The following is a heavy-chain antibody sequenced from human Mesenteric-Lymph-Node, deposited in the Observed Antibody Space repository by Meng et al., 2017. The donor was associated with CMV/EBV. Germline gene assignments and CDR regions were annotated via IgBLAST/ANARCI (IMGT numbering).Heavy chain of an antibody. CDR3: ARGGIWSGYYYFDY. CDR2: IYYSGST. J-gene: IGHJ4*02. V-gene: IGHV4-59*12. D-gene: IGHD3-3*01. CDR1: GGSFSNYQ. Sequence: SETLSLTCTVSGGSFSNYQWNWIRQPPGKGLEWIGYIYYSGSTNYNPSLKSRVTISVDTSKNQFSLKLSSVTAADTAVYYCARGGIWSGYYYFDYWGQGTLVTVSS.